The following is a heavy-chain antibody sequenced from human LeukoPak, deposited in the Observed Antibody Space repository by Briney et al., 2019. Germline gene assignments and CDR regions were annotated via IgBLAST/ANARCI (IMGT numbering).Heavy chain of an antibody. CDR2: ISYDGSNK. Sequence: GGSLRLSCAASGFTFRDYYMTWIRQAPGKGLEGVAIISYDGSNKYYADSMKGRFTISRDNSKNTLYLQMNSLRAEDTAVYYCAKDVRDGHNYFDYWGQGTLVTVSS. CDR1: GFTFRDYY. V-gene: IGHV3-30*18. D-gene: IGHD5-24*01. CDR3: AKDVRDGHNYFDY. J-gene: IGHJ4*02.